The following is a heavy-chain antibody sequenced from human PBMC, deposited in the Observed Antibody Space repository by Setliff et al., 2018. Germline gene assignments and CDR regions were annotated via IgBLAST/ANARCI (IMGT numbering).Heavy chain of an antibody. CDR1: GYSISSGRY. CDR2: ISHSGST. CDR3: AGGRRYDYGWDFDY. J-gene: IGHJ4*02. D-gene: IGHD4-17*01. Sequence: PSETLSLTCTVSGYSISSGRYWGWIRQPPGKGLEWIGSISHSGSTYYNPSLRSRVTISLDTSKNQFSPKLTSVTAADTAVYYCAGGRRYDYGWDFDYWGQGTLVTVSS. V-gene: IGHV4-38-2*02.